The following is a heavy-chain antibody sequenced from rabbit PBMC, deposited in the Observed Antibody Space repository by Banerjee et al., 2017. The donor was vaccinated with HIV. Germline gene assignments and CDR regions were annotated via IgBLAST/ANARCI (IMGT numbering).Heavy chain of an antibody. Sequence: QEQLEESGGDLVKPGASLTLTCTASGFDLSSYYYMCWVRQAPGKGLEWIACIYAGSSGRTYYASWAKGRFTISKTSSTTVTLQMTSLTAADTATYFCARGVYAGYTSYGYGDLWGQGTLVTVS. D-gene: IGHD6-1*01. CDR2: IYAGSSGRT. J-gene: IGHJ3*01. V-gene: IGHV1S45*01. CDR3: ARGVYAGYTSYGYGDL. CDR1: GFDLSSYYY.